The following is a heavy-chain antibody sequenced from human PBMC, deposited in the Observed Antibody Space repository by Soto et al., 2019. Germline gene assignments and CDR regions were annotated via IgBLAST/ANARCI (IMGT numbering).Heavy chain of an antibody. CDR1: GYTFTNYG. D-gene: IGHD3-10*01. V-gene: IGHV1-18*01. Sequence: GASVKVSCKASGYTFTNYGISWVRQAPGQGLEWMGWISGYNGNTNFAQKLQGRVTMTTDTSTSTAYMELRSLRSDDTAVYYCARVHFGIQQGWFDPWGQGTQVTVSS. J-gene: IGHJ5*02. CDR2: ISGYNGNT. CDR3: ARVHFGIQQGWFDP.